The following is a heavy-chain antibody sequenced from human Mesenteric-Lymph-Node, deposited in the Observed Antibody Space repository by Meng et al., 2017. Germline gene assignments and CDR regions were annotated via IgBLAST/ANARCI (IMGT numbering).Heavy chain of an antibody. D-gene: IGHD1-26*01. CDR1: GFTFSSYS. CDR3: AEGSGSYAVAY. V-gene: IGHV3-21*01. J-gene: IGHJ4*02. CDR2: ISSNSYYI. Sequence: EVQLVESGGGLVKPGWSLRLSCAASGFTFSSYSMNWVRQAPGKGLEWVSYISSNSYYISYADSVKGRFTSSRDNAKNSVYLQMNSLRAEDTAVYYCAEGSGSYAVAYWGQGTLVTVSS.